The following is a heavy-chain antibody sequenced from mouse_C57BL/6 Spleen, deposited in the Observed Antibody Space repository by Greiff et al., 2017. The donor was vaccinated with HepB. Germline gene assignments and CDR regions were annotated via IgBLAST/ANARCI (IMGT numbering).Heavy chain of an antibody. CDR2: INPNNGGT. CDR3: ARSEGRRASFDY. D-gene: IGHD2-14*01. Sequence: EVQLQQSGPELVKPGASVKISCKASGYTFTDYYMNWVKQSHGKSLEWIGDINPNNGGTSYNQKFKGKATLTVDKSSSTAYMELRSLTSEDSAVYYCARSEGRRASFDYWGQGTTLTVSS. V-gene: IGHV1-26*01. J-gene: IGHJ2*01. CDR1: GYTFTDYY.